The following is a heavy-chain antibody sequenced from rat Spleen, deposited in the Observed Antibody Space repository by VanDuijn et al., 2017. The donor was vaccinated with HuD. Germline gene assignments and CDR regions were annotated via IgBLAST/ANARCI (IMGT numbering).Heavy chain of an antibody. CDR3: ARGDSYSYYFDY. V-gene: IGHV5-25*01. J-gene: IGHJ2*01. CDR1: GFTFSNYY. CDR2: ISNGGGKT. D-gene: IGHD1-7*01. Sequence: EVHLVESGGGLVQPGRSMKLSCAASGFTFSNYYMAWVRQSPTKGLEWVASISNGGGKTYYRDSVQGRFTISRDNAKSNLYLQMDSLRSEDTATYYCARGDSYSYYFDYWGQGVMVTVSS.